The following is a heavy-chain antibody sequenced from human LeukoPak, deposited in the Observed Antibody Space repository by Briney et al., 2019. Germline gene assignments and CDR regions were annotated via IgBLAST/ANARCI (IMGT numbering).Heavy chain of an antibody. CDR3: ARGRPYYDFWSGYPLDY. V-gene: IGHV1-2*02. Sequence: ASVKVSCKASGYTFTGYYMHWVRQAPGQGLEWMGWINPNSGGTNYAQEFQGRVTMTRDTSISTAHMELSRLRSDDTAVYYCARGRPYYDFWSGYPLDYWGQGTLVTVSS. CDR2: INPNSGGT. D-gene: IGHD3-3*01. CDR1: GYTFTGYY. J-gene: IGHJ4*02.